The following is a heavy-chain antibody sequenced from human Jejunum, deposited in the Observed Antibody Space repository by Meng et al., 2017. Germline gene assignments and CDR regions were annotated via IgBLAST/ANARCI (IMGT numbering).Heavy chain of an antibody. V-gene: IGHV3-23*01. CDR3: AKDRGHWYFDL. Sequence: GESLKISCAATGFTLSSYGMTWVRQAPGKGLEWVSAIRNDGGSTEYADSVKGRFTISRDNSKNTLYVQMTSMRAENTAVYYCAKDRGHWYFDLWGRGTLVTVSS. D-gene: IGHD3-10*01. CDR1: GFTLSSYG. CDR2: IRNDGGST. J-gene: IGHJ2*01.